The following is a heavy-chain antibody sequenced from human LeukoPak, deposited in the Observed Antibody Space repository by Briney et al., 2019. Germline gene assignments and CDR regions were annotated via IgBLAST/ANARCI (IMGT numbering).Heavy chain of an antibody. Sequence: PSGTLSLTCAVSGGSISSSNWWSWVRQPPGKGLEWIGEIYHSGSTNYNPSLKSRVTISVDKSKNEFSLNLSSVTAADTAVYYCAKIVGYGFEYYYYYMDVWGKGTTVTVSS. V-gene: IGHV4-4*02. J-gene: IGHJ6*03. D-gene: IGHD3-10*01. CDR2: IYHSGST. CDR3: AKIVGYGFEYYYYYMDV. CDR1: GGSISSSNW.